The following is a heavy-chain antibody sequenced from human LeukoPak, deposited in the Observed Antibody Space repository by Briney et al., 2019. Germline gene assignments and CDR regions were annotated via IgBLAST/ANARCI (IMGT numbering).Heavy chain of an antibody. Sequence: SETLSLTCTVSGASISGSGYYWGWIRQPPGTGLEWIGNIYDSGSTYYNASLQSRVTISIDTSKNQFSLRLSSVTAADTAVYYCARGLYSYGQWYFDYWGQGTLVTVSS. J-gene: IGHJ4*02. CDR3: ARGLYSYGQWYFDY. CDR2: IYDSGST. CDR1: GASISGSGYY. V-gene: IGHV4-39*07. D-gene: IGHD5-18*01.